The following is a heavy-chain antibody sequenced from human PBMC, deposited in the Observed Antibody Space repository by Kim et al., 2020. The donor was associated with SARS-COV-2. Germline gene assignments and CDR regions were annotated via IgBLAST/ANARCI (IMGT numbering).Heavy chain of an antibody. V-gene: IGHV4-4*02. CDR3: SRVGSGPFDY. D-gene: IGHD1-26*01. CDR1: GASIGTSHW. CDR2: IFYDGTT. Sequence: SETLSLTCAVSGASIGTSHWWSWVRQSPGKGLEWIGEIFYDGTTRYNPSLESRLSISLDKSKNHFSLMMTSVTAADTAIYYCSRVGSGPFDYWGQGILV. J-gene: IGHJ4*02.